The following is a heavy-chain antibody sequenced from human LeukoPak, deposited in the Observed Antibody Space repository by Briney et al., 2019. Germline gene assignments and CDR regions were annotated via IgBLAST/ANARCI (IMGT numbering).Heavy chain of an antibody. CDR2: IIPILGIA. Sequence: ASVKVSCKASGGTFSSYAISWVRQAPGQGLEWMGRIIPILGIANYAQKFQGRVTITADKSTSTAYMELSSLRSEDTAVYYCTRGYYYGSGSYYLVWFDPWGQGTLVTVSS. J-gene: IGHJ5*02. D-gene: IGHD3-10*01. CDR3: TRGYYYGSGSYYLVWFDP. V-gene: IGHV1-69*04. CDR1: GGTFSSYA.